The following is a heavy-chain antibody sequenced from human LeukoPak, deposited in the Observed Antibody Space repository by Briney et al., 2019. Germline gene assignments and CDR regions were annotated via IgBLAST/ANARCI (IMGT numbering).Heavy chain of an antibody. CDR2: IRSKAYGGTT. CDR1: GFTFGDNA. J-gene: IGHJ4*02. V-gene: IGHV3-49*04. CDR3: TREGRATPSSDY. D-gene: IGHD2-15*01. Sequence: GGSLRLSCTASGFTFGDNAMSWVRQAPGKGLEWVGFIRSKAYGGTTEYAASVKGRFTISRDDSKSIAYLQMNSLKTEDTAVYYCTREGRATPSSDYWGQGTLVTVSS.